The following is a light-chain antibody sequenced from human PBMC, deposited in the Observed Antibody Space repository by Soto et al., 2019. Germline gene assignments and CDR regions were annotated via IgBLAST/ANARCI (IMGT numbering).Light chain of an antibody. J-gene: IGKJ2*02. CDR3: QQRSNWPRT. CDR2: DAS. CDR1: QSVSSY. Sequence: EIVLTQSPAALSLSRGDTATLSCRASQSVSSYLAWYQQKPGQPPRLLIYDASNRATGIPARFSGSGSGTDFTLTIGSLEPEDFAVYYCQQRSNWPRTFGQGTKVEIK. V-gene: IGKV3-11*01.